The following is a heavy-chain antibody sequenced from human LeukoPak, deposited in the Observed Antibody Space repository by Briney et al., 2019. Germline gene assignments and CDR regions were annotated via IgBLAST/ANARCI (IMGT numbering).Heavy chain of an antibody. CDR1: GFSFSEYW. CDR3: ATSPVISRD. Sequence: PGGSLRPSCAASGFSFSEYWMHWVRQAPGKGLEWVSRINNDGRRITYADSVKGRFTISRDNAKNTLYLQMNSLRVEDTAVYYCATSPVISRDWGQGTLVTVSS. V-gene: IGHV3-74*01. D-gene: IGHD3-22*01. J-gene: IGHJ4*02. CDR2: INNDGRRI.